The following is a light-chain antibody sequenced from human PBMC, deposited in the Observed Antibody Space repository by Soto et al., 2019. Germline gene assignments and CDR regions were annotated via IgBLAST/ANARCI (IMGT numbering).Light chain of an antibody. CDR1: QSVSSY. CDR2: DAS. Sequence: ENALTQSPATLSLSPGERATLSCRASQSVSSYLAWYQQKPGQAPRLLIYDASNRATGIPARFSGSGSGTDFTLTISSLEPEDFAVYYCQQYGSSPWTFGQGTKVDIK. CDR3: QQYGSSPWT. V-gene: IGKV3-11*01. J-gene: IGKJ1*01.